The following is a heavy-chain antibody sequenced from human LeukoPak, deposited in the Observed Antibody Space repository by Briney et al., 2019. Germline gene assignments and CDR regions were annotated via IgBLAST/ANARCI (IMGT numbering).Heavy chain of an antibody. D-gene: IGHD3-16*01. J-gene: IGHJ5*02. CDR2: IYYSGST. V-gene: IGHV4-59*12. CDR1: GGSISSYY. Sequence: SETLSLTCTVSGGSISSYYWSWIRQPPGKGLEWIGYIYYSGSTYYNPSLKSRVTISVDTSKNQFSLKLSSVTAADTAVYYCARAVGECFDPWGQGTLVTVSS. CDR3: ARAVGECFDP.